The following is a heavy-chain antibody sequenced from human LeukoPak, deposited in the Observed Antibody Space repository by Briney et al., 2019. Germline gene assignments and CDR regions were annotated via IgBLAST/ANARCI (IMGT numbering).Heavy chain of an antibody. CDR1: GYTFTGYY. CDR2: INPNSGGT. Sequence: ASVKVSCKASGYTFTGYYMHWVRQAPGQGLEWMGWINPNSGGTNYAQKFQGRVTMTRDTSISTAYMELSRLRSDDTAVYYCARGVSGIYYYYYMDVWGKGTTVTVSS. CDR3: ARGVSGIYYYYYMDV. J-gene: IGHJ6*03. V-gene: IGHV1-2*02. D-gene: IGHD3-10*01.